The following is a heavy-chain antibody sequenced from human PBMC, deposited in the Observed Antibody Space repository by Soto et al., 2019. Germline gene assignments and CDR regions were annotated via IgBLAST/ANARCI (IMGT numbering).Heavy chain of an antibody. CDR1: GGTFSSYA. D-gene: IGHD4-17*01. V-gene: IGHV1-69*01. Sequence: QVQLVQSGAEVKKPGSSVKVSCKASGGTFSSYAISWVRQAPGQGLEWMGGIIPIFGTANYAQKFQGRVTITADESTSTAYMELSSLRSEDTAVYYCARSNGDYGLPNWYFDLWGRGALVTVSS. CDR2: IIPIFGTA. J-gene: IGHJ2*01. CDR3: ARSNGDYGLPNWYFDL.